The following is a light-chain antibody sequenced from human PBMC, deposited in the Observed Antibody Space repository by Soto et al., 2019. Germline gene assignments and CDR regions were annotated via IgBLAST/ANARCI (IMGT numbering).Light chain of an antibody. J-gene: IGKJ3*01. V-gene: IGKV3-20*01. CDR3: QQYGSSPL. Sequence: DIVLTQSPVTLSLSPGERATLSCRASQSVSSSYLAWYQQKPGQAPRLLIYGTSSRATGIPDRFSGSGSGTDFTLTISRLEPEDFAVYYCQQYGSSPLFGPGTKVDIK. CDR1: QSVSSSY. CDR2: GTS.